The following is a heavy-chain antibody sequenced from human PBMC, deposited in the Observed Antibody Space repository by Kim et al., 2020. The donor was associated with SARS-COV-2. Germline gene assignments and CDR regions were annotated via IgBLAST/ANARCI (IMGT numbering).Heavy chain of an antibody. J-gene: IGHJ3*01. V-gene: IGHV3-23*01. D-gene: IGHD2-8*02. CDR3: AKGFQWGGGVNDAFDV. CDR2: ISGSGIST. Sequence: GGSLRLSCAASGLTFSNYAMSWVRQAPGKGLEWVSGISGSGISTYYRDSVKGRFTISRDNSKNTLYLQMNGLRVEDTAVYYCAKGFQWGGGVNDAFDVWG. CDR1: GLTFSNYA.